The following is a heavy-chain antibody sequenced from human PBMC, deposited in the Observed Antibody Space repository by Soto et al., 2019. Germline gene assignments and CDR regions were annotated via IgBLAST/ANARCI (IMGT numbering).Heavy chain of an antibody. CDR1: GYSFTSYW. CDR3: ARHKNYYDSSLDY. Sequence: GESLKISCKGSGYSFTSYWISWVRQMPGKGLEWMGRIDPSDSYTNYSPYFHGHVTISADKSISTAYLQWSSLKASDTAMYYCARHKNYYDSSLDYWGQGTMVTVSS. CDR2: IDPSDSYT. J-gene: IGHJ4*02. V-gene: IGHV5-10-1*01. D-gene: IGHD3-22*01.